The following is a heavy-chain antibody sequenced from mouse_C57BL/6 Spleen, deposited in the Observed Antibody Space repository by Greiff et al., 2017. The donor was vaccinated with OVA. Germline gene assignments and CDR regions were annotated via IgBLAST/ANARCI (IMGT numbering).Heavy chain of an antibody. D-gene: IGHD1-1*01. CDR3: DGSSSLQDY. CDR2: IYPGDGDT. Sequence: VKLVESGAELVKPGASVKISCKASGYAFTSYWMNWVKQRPGQGLEWIGQIYPGDGDTNYNGKFKGKATLTADKSSSTAYMQLSSLTSEDSAVYFCDGSSSLQDYWGQGTTLTVSS. J-gene: IGHJ2*01. CDR1: GYAFTSYW. V-gene: IGHV1-80*01.